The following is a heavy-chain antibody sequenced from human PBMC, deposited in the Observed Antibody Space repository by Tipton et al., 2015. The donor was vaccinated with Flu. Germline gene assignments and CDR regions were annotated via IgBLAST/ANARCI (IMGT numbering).Heavy chain of an antibody. Sequence: SLRLSCATSGFTFSDHNMDWVRQAPGKGLEWVGRVRSKANSYTTQYATSVRGRFTISRDDSQSSLYLQMNSLKTEDTAVYYGTSLIDDYWGQGTLVTVAS. V-gene: IGHV3-72*01. CDR2: VRSKANSYTT. D-gene: IGHD2-8*01. J-gene: IGHJ4*02. CDR3: TSLIDDY. CDR1: GFTFSDHN.